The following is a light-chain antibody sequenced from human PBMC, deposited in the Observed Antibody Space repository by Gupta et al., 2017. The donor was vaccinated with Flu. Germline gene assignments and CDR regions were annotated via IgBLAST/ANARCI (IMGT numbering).Light chain of an antibody. CDR3: SSYAGSNNLV. V-gene: IGLV2-8*01. J-gene: IGLJ2*01. CDR2: EVS. Sequence: SVTISCTGTSSDVGGYNYVSWYQQHPGKAPKLMMYEVSKRPSGVPDRFSGSKSGNTASLTVSGLQAEDEADYYCSSYAGSNNLVFGGGTKLTVL. CDR1: SSDVGGYNY.